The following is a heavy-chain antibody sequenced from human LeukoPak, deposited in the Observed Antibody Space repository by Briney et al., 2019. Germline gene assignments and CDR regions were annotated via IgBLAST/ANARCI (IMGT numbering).Heavy chain of an antibody. CDR3: ARDFRSYYGSGSYYRDAFDI. Sequence: ASVKVSCKASGYTFTSYGISWVRQAPGQGLEWMGWISAYNGNTNYAQKLRGRVTMTTDTSTSTAYMELRSLRSDDTAVYYCARDFRSYYGSGSYYRDAFDIWGQGTMVTVSS. J-gene: IGHJ3*02. D-gene: IGHD3-10*01. V-gene: IGHV1-18*01. CDR2: ISAYNGNT. CDR1: GYTFTSYG.